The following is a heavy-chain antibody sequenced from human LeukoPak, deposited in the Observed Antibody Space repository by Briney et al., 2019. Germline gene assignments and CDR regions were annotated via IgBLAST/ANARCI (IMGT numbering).Heavy chain of an antibody. CDR1: GFTFSSYS. J-gene: IGHJ4*02. CDR3: ASGYCSGGSCYSEGGDY. Sequence: PGGSLRLSCAASGFTFSSYSMNWVRQAPGKGLEWVSSISSSSSYIYYADSVKGRFTISRDNAKNSLYLQMNSLRAEDTAVYYCASGYCSGGSCYSEGGDYWGQGTLVTVSS. CDR2: ISSSSSYI. V-gene: IGHV3-21*01. D-gene: IGHD2-15*01.